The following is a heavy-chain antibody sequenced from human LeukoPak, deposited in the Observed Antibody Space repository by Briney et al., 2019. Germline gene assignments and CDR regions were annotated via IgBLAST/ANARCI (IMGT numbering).Heavy chain of an antibody. V-gene: IGHV3-23*01. CDR2: IRGSGGGT. CDR3: AKLYTTPPYYFDY. Sequence: GGSLRLSCAASGFTFSIYAMSWARQAPGEGLEWVSTIRGSGGGTSYADSVKGRFTISRDDSKSTLFLQMNSLRAEDTALYYCAKLYTTPPYYFDYWGQGTLVTVSS. D-gene: IGHD2-2*02. CDR1: GFTFSIYA. J-gene: IGHJ4*02.